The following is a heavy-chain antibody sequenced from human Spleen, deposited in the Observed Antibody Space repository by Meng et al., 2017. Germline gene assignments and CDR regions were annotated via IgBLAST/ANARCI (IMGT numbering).Heavy chain of an antibody. Sequence: QVQLRESGPALVKPSEPLSLTCAFSGDSITNHNWWAWVRQPPGKGLEWIGEIPHRGSSAYNPSLKSRVSMSIDKSKNQFSLKLTSVTAADTAVYHCLRGSGGSVWGQGTLVTVSS. CDR2: IPHRGSS. J-gene: IGHJ1*01. CDR1: GDSITNHNW. CDR3: LRGSGGSV. D-gene: IGHD3-10*01. V-gene: IGHV4-4*02.